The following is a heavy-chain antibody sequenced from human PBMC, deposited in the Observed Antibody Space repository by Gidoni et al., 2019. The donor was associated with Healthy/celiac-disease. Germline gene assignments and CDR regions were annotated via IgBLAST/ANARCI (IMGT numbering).Heavy chain of an antibody. J-gene: IGHJ4*02. V-gene: IGHV3-43*01. D-gene: IGHD5-18*01. Sequence: EVQLVESGGVVVQPGGSLRLSCAASGFTFDDYTMHWVRQAPGKGLEWVSLISWDGGSTYYADSVKGRFTISRDNSKNSLYLQMNSLRTEDTALYYCAKGEYSYGYGRGVDYWGQGTLVTVSS. CDR1: GFTFDDYT. CDR2: ISWDGGST. CDR3: AKGEYSYGYGRGVDY.